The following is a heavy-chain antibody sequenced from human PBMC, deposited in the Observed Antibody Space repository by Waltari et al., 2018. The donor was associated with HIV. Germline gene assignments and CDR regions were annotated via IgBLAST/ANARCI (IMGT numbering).Heavy chain of an antibody. V-gene: IGHV3-66*01. CDR1: GCSIGANY. J-gene: IGHJ4*02. D-gene: IGHD3-10*01. Sequence: EVSLVQSGGGLAPPGGALRLSCTAFGCSIGANYMTWVRQAPGKGLMWVSVLYSGGSAFYADSVQGRYSISRENSKNTLYLQMNSLRPEDTAVYYCATPGGGSYYDHWGPGTLVTVSS. CDR2: LYSGGSA. CDR3: ATPGGGSYYDH.